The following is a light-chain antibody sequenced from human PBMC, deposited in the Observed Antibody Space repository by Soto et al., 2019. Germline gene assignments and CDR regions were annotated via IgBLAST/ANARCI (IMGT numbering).Light chain of an antibody. Sequence: EIVLTQSPGTLSLSPGERATLSCRASQSVSTYLAWYQQTPGQAPRLLVYDASNRATGVPARFSGSGSGTDFTLTIRSLEPEDFAVYYCQQRSNWPPNTFGQGTKLEIK. CDR2: DAS. V-gene: IGKV3-11*01. J-gene: IGKJ2*01. CDR3: QQRSNWPPNT. CDR1: QSVSTY.